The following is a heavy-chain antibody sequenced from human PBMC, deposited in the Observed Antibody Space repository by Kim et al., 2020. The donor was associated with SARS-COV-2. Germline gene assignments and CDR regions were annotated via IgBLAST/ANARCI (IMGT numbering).Heavy chain of an antibody. CDR2: IYYSGST. CDR3: ARAVGFYCSGSGHAFDI. V-gene: IGHV4-31*03. J-gene: IGHJ3*02. D-gene: IGHD3-10*01. CDR1: GGTISSGGYY. Sequence: SETLSLTCTVSGGTISSGGYYWSWIRQHPGTGLEWIGYIYYSGSTYYNPSLKSRVTISVDTSKNQFSLSLSSVTAAATAVYYCARAVGFYCSGSGHAFDICGQGTMITVSS.